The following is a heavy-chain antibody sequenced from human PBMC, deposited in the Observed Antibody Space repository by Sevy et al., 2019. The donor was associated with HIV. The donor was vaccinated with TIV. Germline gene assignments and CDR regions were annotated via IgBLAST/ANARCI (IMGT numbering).Heavy chain of an antibody. Sequence: GGSLRLSCEASGFTFSSYEMNWVRQAPGKVLEWVSYISSIGTTIKYADSVKGRFTISRDNAKNSLYMQMNSLRAEDTAVYYCARVDANYDKGFDPWGQGTLVTVSS. V-gene: IGHV3-48*03. D-gene: IGHD3-22*01. CDR3: ARVDANYDKGFDP. J-gene: IGHJ5*02. CDR1: GFTFSSYE. CDR2: ISSIGTTI.